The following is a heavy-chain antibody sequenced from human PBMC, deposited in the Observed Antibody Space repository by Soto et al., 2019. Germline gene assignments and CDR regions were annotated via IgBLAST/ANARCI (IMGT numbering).Heavy chain of an antibody. CDR2: TYYRSKWHS. Sequence: SQTLSLTCASSGDSVSSNNAAWNWIRQSPSRGLEWLGRTYYRSKWHSGDAVSVRSRISIRPDTSKNRFSLQLNSVTPDDTAVYYCERSGPGGYIDYWGRGTLVTVSA. J-gene: IGHJ4*02. D-gene: IGHD2-15*01. CDR1: GDSVSSNNAA. CDR3: ERSGPGGYIDY. V-gene: IGHV6-1*01.